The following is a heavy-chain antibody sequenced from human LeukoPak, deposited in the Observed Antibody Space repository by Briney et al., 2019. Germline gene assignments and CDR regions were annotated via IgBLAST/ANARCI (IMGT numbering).Heavy chain of an antibody. V-gene: IGHV3-23*01. CDR2: IFRSGGDT. J-gene: IGHJ6*02. CDR1: GFTFSSYA. Sequence: PGGSLRLSCAASGFTFSSYAMTWVRQAPGKGLEWVSAIFRSGGDTYYADSMKGRFTISRDNSKNTLYLQMNSLRVGDTAIYYCAKSFTGDNYYYGVDVWGPGTTVTVSS. CDR3: AKSFTGDNYYYGVDV. D-gene: IGHD3-10*01.